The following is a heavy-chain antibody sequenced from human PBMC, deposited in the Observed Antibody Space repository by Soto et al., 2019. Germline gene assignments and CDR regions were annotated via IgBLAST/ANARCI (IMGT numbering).Heavy chain of an antibody. CDR1: GFTFSSYA. V-gene: IGHV3-23*01. CDR2: ISGSGGST. J-gene: IGHJ6*02. CDR3: AKRTAAGAMVTRYYYYGMDV. Sequence: PGGSLRLSCVASGFTFSSYAMSWVRQAPGKGLEWVSAISGSGGSTYYADSVKGRFTISRDNSKNTLYLQMNSLRAEDAAVYYCAKRTAAGAMVTRYYYYGMDVWGQGTTVTVSS. D-gene: IGHD5-18*01.